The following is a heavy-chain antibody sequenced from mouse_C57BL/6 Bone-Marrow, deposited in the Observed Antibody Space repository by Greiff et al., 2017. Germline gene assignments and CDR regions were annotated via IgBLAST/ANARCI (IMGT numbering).Heavy chain of an antibody. CDR1: GYTFTSYW. V-gene: IGHV1-64*01. CDR3: ARGGKYYGSLDY. CDR2: IHPNSGST. Sequence: QVQLQQPGAELVKPGASVKLSCKASGYTFTSYWMHWVKQRPGQGLEWIGMIHPNSGSTNYNEKFKSKATLTVDKSSSKAYMQLSSLTSEDSAVYYCARGGKYYGSLDYWGQGTTLTVSS. D-gene: IGHD1-1*01. J-gene: IGHJ2*01.